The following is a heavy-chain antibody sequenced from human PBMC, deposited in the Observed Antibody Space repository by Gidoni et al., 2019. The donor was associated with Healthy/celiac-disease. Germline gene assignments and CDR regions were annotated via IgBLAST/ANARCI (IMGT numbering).Heavy chain of an antibody. V-gene: IGHV3-30*04. Sequence: QVQLVESGGGVVKPGRSLRLSCAASGFPFSSYAMHWVRQAPGKGLEWVAVISYDGSNKYYADSVKGRFTISRDNSKNTLYLQMNSLRAEDTAVYYCARSLLGVVVTAIPLHWGQGTLVTVSS. CDR1: GFPFSSYA. J-gene: IGHJ4*02. CDR3: ARSLLGVVVTAIPLH. D-gene: IGHD2-21*02. CDR2: ISYDGSNK.